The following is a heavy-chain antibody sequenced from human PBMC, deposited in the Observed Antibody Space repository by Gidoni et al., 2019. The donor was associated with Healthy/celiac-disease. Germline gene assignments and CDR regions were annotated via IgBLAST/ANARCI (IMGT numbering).Heavy chain of an antibody. J-gene: IGHJ4*02. CDR2: ISSSSSYI. Sequence: EVQLVESGGGLVKPGGSLILSCAAAGFTFTSYSMNWVRPAPGKGLEWVSSISSSSSYIYYADSVKGRFTISRDNAKNSLYLQMNSLRAEDTAVYYCARDGHYYDSSGYLLYYFDYWGQGTLVTVSS. CDR1: GFTFTSYS. V-gene: IGHV3-21*01. D-gene: IGHD3-22*01. CDR3: ARDGHYYDSSGYLLYYFDY.